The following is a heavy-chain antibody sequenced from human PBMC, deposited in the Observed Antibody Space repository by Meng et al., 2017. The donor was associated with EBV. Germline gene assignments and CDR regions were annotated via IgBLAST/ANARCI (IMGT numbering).Heavy chain of an antibody. CDR1: GFSLSTSGGG. D-gene: IGHD6-13*01. Sequence: IPLMESGPTLVKPPQTLTLTCPFSGFSLSTSGGGVGWIRQPPGKALEWLALIYWDDDKRYSPSLKSRLTITKDTSKNQVVLTMTNMDPVDTATYYCAHRRDEYSSSWYGWFDPWGQGTLVTVSS. CDR3: AHRRDEYSSSWYGWFDP. CDR2: IYWDDDK. J-gene: IGHJ5*02. V-gene: IGHV2-5*02.